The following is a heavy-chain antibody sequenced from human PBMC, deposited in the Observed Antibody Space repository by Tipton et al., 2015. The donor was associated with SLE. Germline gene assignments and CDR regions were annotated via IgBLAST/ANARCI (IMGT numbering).Heavy chain of an antibody. V-gene: IGHV3-23*01. J-gene: IGHJ6*02. Sequence: SLRLSCAASGFTFSSYAMSWVRQAPGKGLEWVSGISGSGGSTYYADSVKGRFTISRDNSKNTLYLQMNSLRAEDTAVYYCAKDSIGYDGMDVWGQGTTVTVSS. CDR2: ISGSGGST. CDR1: GFTFSSYA. CDR3: AKDSIGYDGMDV.